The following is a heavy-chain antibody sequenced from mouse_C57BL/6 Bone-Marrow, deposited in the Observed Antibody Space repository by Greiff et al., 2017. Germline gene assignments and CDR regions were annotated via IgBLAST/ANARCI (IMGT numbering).Heavy chain of an antibody. J-gene: IGHJ2*01. CDR3: ARAPYYFDY. CDR1: GYNFTSYG. CDR2: IYPRSGNT. V-gene: IGHV1-81*01. Sequence: QVQLQQSGAELARPGASVKLSCKASGYNFTSYGISWVKQRTGKGLEWIGEIYPRSGNTYYNEKFKGKATLTADKSSSTAYMELRSLTSEDSSVYFCARAPYYFDYWGQGTTLTVSS.